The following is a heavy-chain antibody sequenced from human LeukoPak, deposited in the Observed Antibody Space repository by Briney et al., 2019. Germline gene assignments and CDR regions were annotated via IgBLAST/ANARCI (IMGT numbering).Heavy chain of an antibody. J-gene: IGHJ4*02. CDR2: INHSGST. V-gene: IGHV4-34*01. D-gene: IGHD4-17*01. CDR3: ARRATGTRNGYY. Sequence: PSETLSLTCAVYGGSFSGCYWSWIRQPPGKGLEWIGEINHSGSTNYNPSLESRVTISIDTSKNQFSLKLSSVTVADTAVYYCARRATGTRNGYYWGQGTLVTVSS. CDR1: GGSFSGCY.